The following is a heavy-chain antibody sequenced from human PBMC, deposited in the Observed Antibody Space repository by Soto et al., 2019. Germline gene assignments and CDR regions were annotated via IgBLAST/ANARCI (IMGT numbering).Heavy chain of an antibody. CDR2: VYYSGST. J-gene: IGHJ4*02. CDR1: GGSISSYY. Sequence: QVQLQESGPGLVKPSETLSLTCTISGGSISSYYWSWIRQPPGKGLEWIGYVYYSGSTNYNPSLKRRVTISVDTSKYQFSLRLSSVTTADTAVYYCASYANYNHYWGQGTLVTVSS. D-gene: IGHD1-1*01. CDR3: ASYANYNHY. V-gene: IGHV4-59*01.